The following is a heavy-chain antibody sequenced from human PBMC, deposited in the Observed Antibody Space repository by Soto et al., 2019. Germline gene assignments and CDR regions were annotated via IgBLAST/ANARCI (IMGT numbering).Heavy chain of an antibody. CDR1: GFTFSSYG. J-gene: IGHJ6*02. CDR2: ISYDGSNK. CDR3: AKYLAREQWLVRGYGMDV. V-gene: IGHV3-30*18. D-gene: IGHD6-19*01. Sequence: GGSLRLSCAASGFTFSSYGMHWVRQAPGKGLEWVAVISYDGSNKYYADSVRGRFTISRDNSKNTLYLQMNSLRAEDTAVYYCAKYLAREQWLVRGYGMDVWGQGTTVTVSS.